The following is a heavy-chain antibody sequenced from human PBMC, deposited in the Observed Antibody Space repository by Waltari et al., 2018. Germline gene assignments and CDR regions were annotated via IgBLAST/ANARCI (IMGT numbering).Heavy chain of an antibody. D-gene: IGHD4-17*01. CDR3: ARARDYGDYVDAFDI. V-gene: IGHV1-2*06. CDR2: INPNSGGT. J-gene: IGHJ3*02. CDR1: GYTFTGYY. Sequence: QVQLVQSGAEVKKPGASVKVSCKASGYTFTGYYMHWVRQAPGQGLEWMGRINPNSGGTNYAQKFQGRGTITADKSTSTAYMELSSLRSEDTAVYYCARARDYGDYVDAFDIWGQGTMVTVSS.